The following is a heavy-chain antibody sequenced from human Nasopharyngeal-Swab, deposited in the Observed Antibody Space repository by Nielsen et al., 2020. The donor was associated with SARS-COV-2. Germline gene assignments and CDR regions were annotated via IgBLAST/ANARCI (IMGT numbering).Heavy chain of an antibody. J-gene: IGHJ5*02. CDR2: ISSSGSTI. CDR3: ARTYYHDSSGYYHVWFDP. Sequence: GGSLRLSCAASGFTFSDYYMSWIRQAPGKGLEWVSYISSSGSTIYYADSVKGRFTISRDNAKNSLYLQMNSLRAEDTAVYYCARTYYHDSSGYYHVWFDPWGQGTLVTVSS. D-gene: IGHD3-22*01. CDR1: GFTFSDYY. V-gene: IGHV3-11*01.